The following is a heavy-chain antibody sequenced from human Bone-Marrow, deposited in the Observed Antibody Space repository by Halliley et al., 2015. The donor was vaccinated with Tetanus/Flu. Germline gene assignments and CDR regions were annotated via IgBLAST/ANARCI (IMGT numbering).Heavy chain of an antibody. J-gene: IGHJ4*02. V-gene: IGHV5-51*01. CDR3: ARQDSSGSYRYFDY. Sequence: GIISPVGSEIRYSSPVQGQVTISADKSISPAYLQGSSLTASDTAMYYCARQDSSGSYRYFDYWGQGTLVTVSS. CDR2: ISPVGSEI. D-gene: IGHD6-19*01.